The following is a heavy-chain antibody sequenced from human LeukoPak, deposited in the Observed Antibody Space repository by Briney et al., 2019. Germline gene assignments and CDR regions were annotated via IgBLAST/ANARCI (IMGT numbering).Heavy chain of an antibody. CDR1: GFTFSSYW. CDR2: INSDGSST. D-gene: IGHD3-16*02. Sequence: PGGSLRLFCAASGFTFSSYWMHWVRQAPGKGLVWVSRINSDGSSTSYADSVKGRFTISRDNAKNTLYLQMNSLRAEDTAVYYCARDQGDYVWGSYQPLDAFDIWGQGTMVTVSS. CDR3: ARDQGDYVWGSYQPLDAFDI. V-gene: IGHV3-74*01. J-gene: IGHJ3*02.